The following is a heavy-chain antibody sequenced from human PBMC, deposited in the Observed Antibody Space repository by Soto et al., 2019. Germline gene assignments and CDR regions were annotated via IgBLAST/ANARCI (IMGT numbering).Heavy chain of an antibody. V-gene: IGHV4-4*07. CDR3: ARDREAGYNFYYAMDV. CDR2: IYTSASI. J-gene: IGHJ6*02. CDR1: GADINTYS. D-gene: IGHD6-19*01. Sequence: SETLSVTCSVYGADINTYSWTWIRQPAGKGLEWIGRIYTSASINYNPSLKGRVTLSVDTSTNQVSLRLASVTAADTAIYYCARDREAGYNFYYAMDVWGLAPTVPVS.